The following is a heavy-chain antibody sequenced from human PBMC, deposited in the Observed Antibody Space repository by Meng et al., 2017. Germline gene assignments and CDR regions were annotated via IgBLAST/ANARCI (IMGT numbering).Heavy chain of an antibody. D-gene: IGHD2-21*02. V-gene: IGHV3-48*03. CDR2: ISSSGSTI. CDR3: ARDLVVTAILYYCGMDV. Sequence: GESLKISCAASGFTFSSYEMNWVRQAPGKGLEWVSYISSSGSTIYYADSVKGRFTISRDNAKNSLYLQMNSLRAEDTAVYYCARDLVVTAILYYCGMDVWGQGTTVTVSS. CDR1: GFTFSSYE. J-gene: IGHJ6*02.